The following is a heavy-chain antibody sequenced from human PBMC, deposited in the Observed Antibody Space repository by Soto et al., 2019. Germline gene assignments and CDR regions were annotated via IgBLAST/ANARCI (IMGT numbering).Heavy chain of an antibody. CDR2: IALDGSVS. CDR3: AKEFRHDNWFFEH. J-gene: IGHJ4*02. D-gene: IGHD3-22*01. Sequence: EWSLRLSCAVSGFTLSSHGMQWVRQAPGKGLEWVAVIALDGSVSYYTDSVKGRFTVSRDNSKSILYLQMNSLRAEDTAVYYCAKEFRHDNWFFEHWGQGTQVTVSS. CDR1: GFTLSSHG. V-gene: IGHV3-30*18.